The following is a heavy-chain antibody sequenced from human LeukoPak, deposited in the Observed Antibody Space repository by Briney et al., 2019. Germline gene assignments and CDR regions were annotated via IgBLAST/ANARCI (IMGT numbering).Heavy chain of an antibody. D-gene: IGHD1-26*01. CDR2: IWYDGSNK. CDR1: GFTFSSYG. CDR3: AKDSGSYSYFDY. Sequence: GGSLRLSCAASGFTFSSYGMHWVRQAPGKGLEGVAVIWYDGSNKYYADSVKGRFTISRDNSKNTLYLQMNSLRAEDTAVYYCAKDSGSYSYFDYWGQGTLVTVSS. V-gene: IGHV3-30*02. J-gene: IGHJ4*02.